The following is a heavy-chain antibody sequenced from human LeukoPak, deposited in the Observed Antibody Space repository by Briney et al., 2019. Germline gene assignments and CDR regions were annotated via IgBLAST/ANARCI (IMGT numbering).Heavy chain of an antibody. CDR2: ISYDGRKK. Sequence: GGSLRLSCAASGFTFSSYAMPWVRQAPGKGLDWVSVISYDGRKKYYADSVRCRFTISRDNSKTTLYLQMNRLRAEYTAVYYCARDSSIVVVITSDFDYWGQGTLVTVSS. V-gene: IGHV3-30*04. D-gene: IGHD3-22*01. CDR3: ARDSSIVVVITSDFDY. CDR1: GFTFSSYA. J-gene: IGHJ4*02.